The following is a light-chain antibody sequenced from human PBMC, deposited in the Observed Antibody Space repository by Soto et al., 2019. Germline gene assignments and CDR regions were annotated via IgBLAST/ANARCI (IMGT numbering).Light chain of an antibody. CDR1: QSISSW. Sequence: DIQMTQPPSTLSASVGDRVTITCRASQSISSWLAWYQQKPGKAPKLLIYKASSLESGAPSRFSGSGSGTEFTLTISSLQPDDFATYYCQQYNSYSWTFGQGTKVDIK. J-gene: IGKJ1*01. CDR3: QQYNSYSWT. CDR2: KAS. V-gene: IGKV1-5*03.